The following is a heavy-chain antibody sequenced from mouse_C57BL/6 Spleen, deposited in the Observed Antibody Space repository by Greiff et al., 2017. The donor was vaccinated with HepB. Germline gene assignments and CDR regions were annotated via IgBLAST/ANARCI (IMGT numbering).Heavy chain of an antibody. V-gene: IGHV8-12*01. J-gene: IGHJ1*03. D-gene: IGHD2-5*01. CDR1: GFSLSTSGMG. CDR2: IYWDDDK. CDR3: ARRGAYYSNYDWYFDV. Sequence: QVTLKECGPGILQSSQTLSLTCSFSGFSLSTSGMGVSWIRQPSGKGLEWLAHIYWDDDKRYNPSLKSRLTISKDTSRNQVFLKITSVDTADTATYYCARRGAYYSNYDWYFDVWGTGTTVTVSS.